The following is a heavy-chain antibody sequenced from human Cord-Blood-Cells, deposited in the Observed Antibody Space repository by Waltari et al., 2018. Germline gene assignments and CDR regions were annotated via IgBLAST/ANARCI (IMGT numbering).Heavy chain of an antibody. J-gene: IGHJ2*01. CDR2: ISGSGGST. V-gene: IGHV3-23*01. CDR1: GFTFGSYS. D-gene: IGHD7-27*01. Sequence: EVQLLESGGCLVQPGGSMRLSCAASGFTFGSYSSIWVRQAPGKGLEWVSAISGSGGSTYYADSVKGRFTISRDNSKNTLYLQMNSLRAEDTAVYYCAKEGELGISWYFDLWGRGTLVTVSS. CDR3: AKEGELGISWYFDL.